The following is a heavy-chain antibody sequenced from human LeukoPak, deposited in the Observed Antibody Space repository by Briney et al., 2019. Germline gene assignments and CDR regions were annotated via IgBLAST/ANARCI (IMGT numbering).Heavy chain of an antibody. Sequence: PGGSLRLSCAASGFTFSNYWMTWVRQAPGKGLEWVAVIAYDGSRAFYADSVKGRFTISRDNSKNTMSVQMDDLRAEDTAVYYCTRYNNDHFDYWGQGTLVTVSS. D-gene: IGHD1-14*01. CDR1: GFTFSNYW. CDR3: TRYNNDHFDY. CDR2: IAYDGSRA. V-gene: IGHV3-33*08. J-gene: IGHJ4*02.